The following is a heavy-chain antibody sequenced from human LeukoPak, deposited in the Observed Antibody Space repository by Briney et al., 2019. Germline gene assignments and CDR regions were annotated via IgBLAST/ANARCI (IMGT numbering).Heavy chain of an antibody. J-gene: IGHJ5*02. D-gene: IGHD4-17*01. Sequence: GGSLRLSCAASGFTFSSYAMHWVRQAPGKGLEYVSAISSNGGSTYYANSVKGRFTISRDNSKNTLYLQMGSLRAEDMAVYYCARGTTVTNWFDPWGQGTLVTVSS. CDR2: ISSNGGST. V-gene: IGHV3-64*01. CDR1: GFTFSSYA. CDR3: ARGTTVTNWFDP.